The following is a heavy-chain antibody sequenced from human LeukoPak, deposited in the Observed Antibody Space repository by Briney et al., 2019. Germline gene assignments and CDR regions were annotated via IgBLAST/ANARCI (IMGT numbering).Heavy chain of an antibody. D-gene: IGHD6-13*01. Sequence: PSETLSLTCTVSGGSISSSRYYWGWIRQPPGKGLEWIGSIYYTGSTYYNPSLKSRVTISVDTSKNQFSLKLSSVTAADTAVYYCARHPGALIPGGDGGIAAAVVYFDYWGQGTLVTVSS. V-gene: IGHV4-39*01. CDR1: GGSISSSRYY. J-gene: IGHJ4*02. CDR2: IYYTGST. CDR3: ARHPGALIPGGDGGIAAAVVYFDY.